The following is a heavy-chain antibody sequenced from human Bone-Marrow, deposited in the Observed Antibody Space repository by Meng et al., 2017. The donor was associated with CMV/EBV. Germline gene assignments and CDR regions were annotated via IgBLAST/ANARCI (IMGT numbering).Heavy chain of an antibody. J-gene: IGHJ4*02. CDR1: GYTFTAYY. V-gene: IGHV1-18*04. Sequence: ASVKVSCKASGYTFTAYYMHWVRQAPGQGLEWMGWISAYNGNTNYAQKRQGRVTMTTDTSTSTAYMELRSLRSDDPAVYYCSRDFEPLRFLGYFDYWGQGTRVTVSS. CDR2: ISAYNGNT. CDR3: SRDFEPLRFLGYFDY. D-gene: IGHD3-3*01.